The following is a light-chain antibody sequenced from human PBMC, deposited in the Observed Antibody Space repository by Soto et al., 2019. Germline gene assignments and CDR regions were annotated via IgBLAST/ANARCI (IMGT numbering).Light chain of an antibody. CDR1: QSVLYSSNNKNY. J-gene: IGKJ2*01. V-gene: IGKV4-1*01. CDR3: HQYYGSPYT. Sequence: DIVMTQSPDSLAVSLGERATINCRSSQSVLYSSNNKNYLAWYQQKPGQPPKLLIYWASTRESGVPDRLSGSGSGTDFTLTISSLQAEDVADYYCHQYYGSPYTFGQGTKLEIK. CDR2: WAS.